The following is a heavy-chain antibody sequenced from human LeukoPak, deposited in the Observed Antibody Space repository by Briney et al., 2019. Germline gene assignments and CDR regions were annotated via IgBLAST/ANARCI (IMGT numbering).Heavy chain of an antibody. D-gene: IGHD5-18*01. J-gene: IGHJ4*02. Sequence: GGSLKLSCAASGFTFSDSSMHWVRQASGKGLEWVGHIRNKAKNYATAYSASVKGRFTISRDDSKNTAYLQMNSLKTEDTAVYYCTRLADTIDYWGQGILVTVSS. CDR2: IRNKAKNYAT. V-gene: IGHV3-73*01. CDR1: GFTFSDSS. CDR3: TRLADTIDY.